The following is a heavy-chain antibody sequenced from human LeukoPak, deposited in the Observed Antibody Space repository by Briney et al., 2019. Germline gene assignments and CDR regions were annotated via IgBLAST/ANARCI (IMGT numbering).Heavy chain of an antibody. J-gene: IGHJ4*02. V-gene: IGHV1-46*01. Sequence: ASVKVSCKASGYTFTSYFMHWVRQAPGQGLEWMGLVNPSGGSTNYAQKFQGRVTMTRDMSTSTVFMGLDSLRSEDTVVYYCARGPGDLGDYWGQGTLVTVSS. D-gene: IGHD7-27*01. CDR2: VNPSGGST. CDR1: GYTFTSYF. CDR3: ARGPGDLGDY.